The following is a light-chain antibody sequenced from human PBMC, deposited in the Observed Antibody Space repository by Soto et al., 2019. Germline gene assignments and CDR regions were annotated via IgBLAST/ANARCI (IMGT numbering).Light chain of an antibody. CDR1: QSLNSC. V-gene: IGKV1-5*03. CDR3: QQYHNYSPWT. Sequence: DIQMTQSPSTLSAFVGDRVTITCRARQSLNSCMAWYQQKPGKAPKLMIYKASSLESGVPSRFSGSGSGTEFTLTISSLQPDDFSTYYCQQYHNYSPWTFGQGTTVEMK. J-gene: IGKJ1*01. CDR2: KAS.